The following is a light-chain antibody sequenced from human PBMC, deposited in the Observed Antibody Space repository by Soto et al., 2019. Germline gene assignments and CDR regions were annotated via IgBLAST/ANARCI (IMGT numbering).Light chain of an antibody. CDR2: VAS. CDR3: QQSYGTPIT. V-gene: IGKV1D-8*03. J-gene: IGKJ5*01. CDR1: QGISSY. Sequence: VMWITQSPSLLSASTGERVTISCRISQGISSYLAWYQQKPGKAPELLIYVASSLQSEVPSRFSGSGSGTDFTLTITSLQPEDFATYYCQQSYGTPITFGQGTRLEIK.